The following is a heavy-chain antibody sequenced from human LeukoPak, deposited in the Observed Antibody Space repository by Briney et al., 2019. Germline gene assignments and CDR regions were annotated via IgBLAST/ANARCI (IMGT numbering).Heavy chain of an antibody. D-gene: IGHD3-22*01. CDR3: ARDYYDSSGFNYYYMDV. J-gene: IGHJ6*03. CDR2: IYYSGST. CDR1: GGSISSYY. Sequence: SETLPLTCTVSGGSISSYYWSWIRQPPGKGLEWIGYIYYSGSTNYNPSLKSRVTISVDTSKNQFSLKLSSVTAADTAVYYCARDYYDSSGFNYYYMDVWGKGTTVTVSS. V-gene: IGHV4-59*01.